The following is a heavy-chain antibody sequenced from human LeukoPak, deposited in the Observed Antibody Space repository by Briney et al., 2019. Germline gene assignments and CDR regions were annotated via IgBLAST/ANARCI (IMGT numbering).Heavy chain of an antibody. D-gene: IGHD4-17*01. J-gene: IGHJ4*02. CDR1: GIALRNCA. CDR3: AKEIRPNDY. Sequence: TGGSLRLSCSISGIALRNCAMSWVRQAPGKGREGVSSIVITGKDTHYADSVKDPFTLSTNTSTNTLYLQMDSLRVEDTAIYYCAKEIRPNDYGGQGTLVTVSS. CDR2: IVITGKDT. V-gene: IGHV3-23*05.